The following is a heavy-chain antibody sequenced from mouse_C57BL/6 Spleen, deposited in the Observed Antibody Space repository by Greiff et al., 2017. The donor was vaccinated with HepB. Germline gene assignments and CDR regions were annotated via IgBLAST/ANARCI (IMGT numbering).Heavy chain of an antibody. D-gene: IGHD1-1*01. V-gene: IGHV1-82*01. CDR2: IYPGDGDT. CDR3: ARWEGSSFYWYFDV. Sequence: VKLMESGPELVKPGASVKISCKASGYAFSSSWMNWVKQRPGKGLEWIGRIYPGDGDTNYNGKFKGKATLTADKSSSTAYMQLSSLTSEDSAVYFCARWEGSSFYWYFDVWGTGTTVTVSS. J-gene: IGHJ1*03. CDR1: GYAFSSSW.